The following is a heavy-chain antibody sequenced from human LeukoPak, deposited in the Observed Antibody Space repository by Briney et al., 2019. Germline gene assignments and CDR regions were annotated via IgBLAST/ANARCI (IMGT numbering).Heavy chain of an antibody. J-gene: IGHJ6*02. CDR3: AKAVSCSSTSCYRSYGMDV. CDR1: GFTFSSYG. D-gene: IGHD2-2*02. CDR2: ISGSGGST. Sequence: GGSLRLSCAASGFTFSSYGMSWVRQAPGKGLEWVSGISGSGGSTCYADSVKGRFTISRDNSKNTLYLQMNSLRAEDTAVYYCAKAVSCSSTSCYRSYGMDVWGQGTTVSVSS. V-gene: IGHV3-23*01.